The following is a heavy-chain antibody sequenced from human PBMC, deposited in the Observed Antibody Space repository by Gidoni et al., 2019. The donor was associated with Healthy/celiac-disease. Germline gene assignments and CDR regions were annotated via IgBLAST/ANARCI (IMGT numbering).Heavy chain of an antibody. CDR3: ARTTAGPYYYYYYGMDV. Sequence: EVQLVESGGGLVKPGGSLRLSCAASGFTFSSYSMNWVRQAPGKGLEWVSSISSSSSYIYYAASVKGRFNISRDNAKNSLYLQMNSLRAEDTAVYYCARTTAGPYYYYYYGMDVWGQGTTVTVSS. V-gene: IGHV3-21*01. CDR2: ISSSSSYI. J-gene: IGHJ6*02. CDR1: GFTFSSYS. D-gene: IGHD6-13*01.